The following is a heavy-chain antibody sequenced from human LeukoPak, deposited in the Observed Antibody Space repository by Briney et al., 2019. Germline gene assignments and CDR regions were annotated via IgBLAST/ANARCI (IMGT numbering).Heavy chain of an antibody. J-gene: IGHJ4*02. V-gene: IGHV1-69*13. D-gene: IGHD3-3*01. CDR3: ATGLFYDSRVRSYYFDF. Sequence: GASVKVSCKASGDTLSSHAVGWVRQAPGQGLEWMGGTIPMFGLANYAQKFQGRVTITADESTTTAYMELSSLRSEDTAVYYCATGLFYDSRVRSYYFDFWGQGTLVTVSS. CDR2: TIPMFGLA. CDR1: GDTLSSHA.